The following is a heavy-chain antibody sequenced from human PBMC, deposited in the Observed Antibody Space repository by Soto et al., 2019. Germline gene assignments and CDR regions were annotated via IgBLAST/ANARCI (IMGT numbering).Heavy chain of an antibody. CDR1: GGTFSSYA. D-gene: IGHD6-6*01. V-gene: IGHV1-69*01. J-gene: IGHJ4*02. Sequence: QVQLVQSGAEVKKPGSSVKVSCKASGGTFSSYAISWVRQAPGQGLEWMGGIITIFGTANYAQKVQDRVTMAADESTSTAYMELRSLRSEDTAVYYCARERLGSSSYPFDYWGQGTLVTVSS. CDR2: IITIFGTA. CDR3: ARERLGSSSYPFDY.